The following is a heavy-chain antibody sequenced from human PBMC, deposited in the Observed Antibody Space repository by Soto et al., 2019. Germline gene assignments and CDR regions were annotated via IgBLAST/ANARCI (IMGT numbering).Heavy chain of an antibody. CDR2: IRSKANSYAT. V-gene: IGHV3-73*01. CDR1: GFTFSGSA. D-gene: IGHD3-3*01. CDR3: TRPYDFWSGYYGMDV. Sequence: GGSLRLSCAASGFTFSGSAMHWVRQASGKGLEGVGRIRSKANSYATAYAASVKGRFTISRDDSKNTAYLQMNSLKTEDTAVYYCTRPYDFWSGYYGMDVWGQGTTVTVSS. J-gene: IGHJ6*02.